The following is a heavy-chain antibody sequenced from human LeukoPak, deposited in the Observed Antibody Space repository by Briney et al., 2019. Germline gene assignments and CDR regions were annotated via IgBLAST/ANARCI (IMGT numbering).Heavy chain of an antibody. D-gene: IGHD2-2*01. J-gene: IGHJ5*02. CDR1: GYTFSDYY. CDR2: IIPNSGGT. Sequence: ASVKVSCKTSGYTFSDYYMHWVRQAPGQGLEWMGYIIPNSGGTTYAQKFQGRVTMTRDTSISAAYLDLSGLRSDDTAVYYCSTEDKYCSSSTCGDPWGQGTLVTVSS. V-gene: IGHV1-2*02. CDR3: STEDKYCSSSTCGDP.